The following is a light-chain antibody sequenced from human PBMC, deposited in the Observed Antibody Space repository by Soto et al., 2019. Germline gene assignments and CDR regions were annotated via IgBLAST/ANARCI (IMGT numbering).Light chain of an antibody. V-gene: IGLV2-14*01. J-gene: IGLJ1*01. CDR1: NSDVGGYNY. Sequence: QSVLTLPASVSGSPGQSITISCTGTNSDVGGYNYVSWYQQHPGKAPELMIYEVSHRPSGVSNRFSGSKSDNTASLTISGLQDEDEADYYCSSYTSISTLYVFGTGIKVTVL. CDR3: SSYTSISTLYV. CDR2: EVS.